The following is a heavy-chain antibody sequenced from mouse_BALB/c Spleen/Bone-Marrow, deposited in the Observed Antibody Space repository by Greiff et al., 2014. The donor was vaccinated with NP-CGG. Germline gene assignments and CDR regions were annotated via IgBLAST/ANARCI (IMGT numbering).Heavy chain of an antibody. Sequence: DVHLVESGAGLVKPGGSLKFSCAASGFTFSDFYMYWVRQTPEKRLEWVATISYGGSYIYYPDSVKGRFTISRDDAKNNLYLQKSSLKSEDAAMYYCARDRGVEGYAMDYWGQGTSVTVSS. CDR3: ARDRGVEGYAMDY. D-gene: IGHD1-1*01. CDR1: GFTFSDFY. CDR2: ISYGGSYI. V-gene: IGHV5-4*02. J-gene: IGHJ4*01.